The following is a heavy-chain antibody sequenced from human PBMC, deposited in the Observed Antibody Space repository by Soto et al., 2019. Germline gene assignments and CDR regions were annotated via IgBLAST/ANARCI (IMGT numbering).Heavy chain of an antibody. J-gene: IGHJ4*02. CDR1: GYTFTSYG. V-gene: IGHV1-18*01. Sequence: ASVKVSCKASGYTFTSYGISWVRQAPGQGLEWMGWISAYNGNTNYAQKLQGRVTMTTDTSTSTAYMELRSLRSDDTAVYYCARDSSTTATTSVDDSGQGIRVTVAS. D-gene: IGHD4-17*01. CDR2: ISAYNGNT. CDR3: ARDSSTTATTSVDD.